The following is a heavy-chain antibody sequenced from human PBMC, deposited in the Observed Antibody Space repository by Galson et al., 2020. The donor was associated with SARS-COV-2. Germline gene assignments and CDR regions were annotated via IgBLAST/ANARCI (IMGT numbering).Heavy chain of an antibody. D-gene: IGHD2-2*01. V-gene: IGHV2-70*01. CDR3: ARSAVVVPAALTGYYYYMDV. CDR2: IDWDEDK. J-gene: IGHJ6*03. CDR1: GFSLSTSGMC. Sequence: SGPTLVKPTQTLTLTCTFSGFSLSTSGMCVSWIRQPPGKALEWLALIDWDEDKYYSTSLKTRLTISKDTSKNQVVLTMTNMDPVDTATYYCARSAVVVPAALTGYYYYMDVWGKGTTVTVSS.